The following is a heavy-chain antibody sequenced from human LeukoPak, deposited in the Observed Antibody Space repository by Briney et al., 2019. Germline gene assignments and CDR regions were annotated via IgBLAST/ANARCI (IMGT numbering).Heavy chain of an antibody. CDR2: IYSSGST. V-gene: IGHV4-59*01. Sequence: SGTLSLTCTVSGGSISSYYWNWIRQPPGKGLEWIGYIYSSGSTNYNPSLKSRVAISVDTSRNQFSLKLSSVTTADTALYYCARDVQAFRYSNYDFGYWGQGTLVTVSS. CDR1: GGSISSYY. J-gene: IGHJ4*02. D-gene: IGHD4-11*01. CDR3: ARDVQAFRYSNYDFGY.